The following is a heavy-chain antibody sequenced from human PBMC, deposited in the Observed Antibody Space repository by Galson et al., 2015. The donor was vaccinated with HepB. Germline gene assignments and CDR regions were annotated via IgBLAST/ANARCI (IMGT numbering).Heavy chain of an antibody. CDR1: GYTFTSSD. CDR2: MNPNSGNT. J-gene: IGHJ5*02. CDR3: ARTDYGGNSGNWFDP. D-gene: IGHD4-23*01. V-gene: IGHV1-8*01. Sequence: CKASGYTFTSSDINWVRQATGQGLEWMGWMNPNSGNTGYAQKFQGRVTMTRNTSISTAYMELSSLRSEDTAVYYCARTDYGGNSGNWFDPWGQGTLVTVSS.